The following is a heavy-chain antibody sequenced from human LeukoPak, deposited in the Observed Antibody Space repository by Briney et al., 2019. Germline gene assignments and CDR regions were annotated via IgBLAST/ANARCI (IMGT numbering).Heavy chain of an antibody. CDR3: AREYAYYDSSGYYYSGRYYYYMDV. J-gene: IGHJ6*03. Sequence: VGSLRLSCAASGFTFSSYSMNWVRQAPGKGLEWVSSISSSSSYIYYADSVKGRFTISRDNAKTSLYLQMNSLRAEDTAVYYCAREYAYYDSSGYYYSGRYYYYMDVWGKGTTVTVSS. V-gene: IGHV3-21*01. CDR1: GFTFSSYS. D-gene: IGHD3-22*01. CDR2: ISSSSSYI.